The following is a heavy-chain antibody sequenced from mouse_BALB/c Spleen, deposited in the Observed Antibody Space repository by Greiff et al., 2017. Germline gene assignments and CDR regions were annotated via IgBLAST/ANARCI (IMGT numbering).Heavy chain of an antibody. V-gene: IGHV1-87*01. CDR1: GYTFTSYW. Sequence: VKLQQSGAELARPGASVKLSCKASGYTFTSYWMQWVKQRPGQGLEWIGAIYPGDGDTRYTQKFKGKATLTADKSSSTAYMQLSSLASEDSAVYYCARTRTYFDYWGQGTTLTVSS. CDR2: IYPGDGDT. J-gene: IGHJ2*01. CDR3: ARTRTYFDY.